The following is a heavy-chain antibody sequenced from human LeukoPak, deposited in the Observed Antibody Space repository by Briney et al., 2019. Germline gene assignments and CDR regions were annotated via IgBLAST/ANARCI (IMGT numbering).Heavy chain of an antibody. CDR1: GFTFSSYE. V-gene: IGHV3-48*03. CDR2: ISSSGSTI. D-gene: IGHD6-13*01. Sequence: GGSLRLSCAASGFTFSSYEMNWVRQAPGKGLEWVSYISSSGSTIYYADSVKGRFTISRDNAKNSLYLQMNSLRAEDTALYYCARRVGSSWYGGQTFDYWGQGTLVTVSS. CDR3: ARRVGSSWYGGQTFDY. J-gene: IGHJ4*02.